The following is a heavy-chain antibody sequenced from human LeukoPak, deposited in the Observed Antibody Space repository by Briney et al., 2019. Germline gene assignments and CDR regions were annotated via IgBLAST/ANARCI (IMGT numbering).Heavy chain of an antibody. D-gene: IGHD4-17*01. J-gene: IGHJ4*02. Sequence: GGSLRLSCAASGFTSSSYSMNWVRQAPGKGLEWVSSISSSSSYIYYADSVKGRFTISRDNAKNSLYLQMNSLRAEDTAVYYCASSEGEPSTVTTPDYWGQGTLVTVSS. CDR1: GFTSSSYS. CDR3: ASSEGEPSTVTTPDY. CDR2: ISSSSSYI. V-gene: IGHV3-21*01.